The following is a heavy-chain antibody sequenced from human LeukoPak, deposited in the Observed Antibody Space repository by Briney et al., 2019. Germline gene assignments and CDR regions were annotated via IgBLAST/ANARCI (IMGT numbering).Heavy chain of an antibody. Sequence: GASVKVSCKASGYIFSNYGITWVRQAPGQGLEWMGWISGYNGNTKYAQKLQGRVTMTTDTSTSTAYMELRSLRPDDTAVYYCARDGAAAGTADYYYYMDVWGKGTTVTVSS. D-gene: IGHD6-13*01. J-gene: IGHJ6*03. CDR2: ISGYNGNT. CDR3: ARDGAAAGTADYYYYMDV. V-gene: IGHV1-18*01. CDR1: GYIFSNYG.